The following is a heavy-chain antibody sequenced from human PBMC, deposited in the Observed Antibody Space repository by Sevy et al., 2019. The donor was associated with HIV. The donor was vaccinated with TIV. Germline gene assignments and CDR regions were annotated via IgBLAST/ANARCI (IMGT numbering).Heavy chain of an antibody. J-gene: IGHJ3*02. CDR2: ISYDGSNK. CDR1: GFTFSSYA. Sequence: GGSLRLSCAASGFTFSSYAMHWVRQAPGKGLGWGAVISYDGSNKNNPDSVKGRFTISRDNSKNTLYLQMNSLRAEDTAVYYCARVKAGGNDAFDIWGQGTMVTVSS. D-gene: IGHD1-26*01. V-gene: IGHV3-30-3*01. CDR3: ARVKAGGNDAFDI.